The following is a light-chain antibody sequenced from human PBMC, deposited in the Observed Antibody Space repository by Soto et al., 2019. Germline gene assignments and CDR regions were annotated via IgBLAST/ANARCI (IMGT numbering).Light chain of an antibody. CDR1: RSVKTN. CDR2: GAS. V-gene: IGKV3-20*01. CDR3: QQYGSSPGT. J-gene: IGKJ1*01. Sequence: EIVMTQSPATLSVSPGERATLSCRASRSVKTNLAWYQQNPGQAPRLLFFGASIRATGLPDRFSGGGSGTDFTLTISRLEPEDFAVYYCQQYGSSPGTFGQGTKVEVK.